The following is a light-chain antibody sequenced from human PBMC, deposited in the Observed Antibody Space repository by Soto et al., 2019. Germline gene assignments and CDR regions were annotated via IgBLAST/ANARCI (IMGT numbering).Light chain of an antibody. Sequence: EIVLTQSPATLSLSPGERATLSCRASQSVSSSYLAWYQRKPGQAPRLLIYGASSRATGIPDRFSGSGSGTDFTLTISRLEPADFAVYYCQQYGSSQYTFGQGTKLEIK. J-gene: IGKJ2*01. V-gene: IGKV3-20*01. CDR3: QQYGSSQYT. CDR2: GAS. CDR1: QSVSSSY.